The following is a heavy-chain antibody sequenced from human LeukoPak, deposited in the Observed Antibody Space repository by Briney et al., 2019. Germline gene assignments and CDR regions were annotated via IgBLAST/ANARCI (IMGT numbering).Heavy chain of an antibody. J-gene: IGHJ5*02. Sequence: ASVKVSCKVSGYTLTELFMHWVRQAPGKGLEWMGGFDPEDGETIYAQKFQGRVTMTEDTSTDTAYMELSSLRSEDTAVYYCATDGRITMVRGPFDPWGQGTLVTVSS. CDR2: FDPEDGET. CDR1: GYTLTELF. CDR3: ATDGRITMVRGPFDP. D-gene: IGHD3-10*01. V-gene: IGHV1-24*01.